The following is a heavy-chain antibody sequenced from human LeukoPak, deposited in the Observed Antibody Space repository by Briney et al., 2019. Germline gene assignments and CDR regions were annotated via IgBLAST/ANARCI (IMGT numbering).Heavy chain of an antibody. CDR3: ARKSRITMVRGGDAFDF. D-gene: IGHD3-10*01. Sequence: ASVKVSCKASAYTFTNYGISWVRQAPGQGLEWMGWINTYSGNTKYAQKFQGRVTMTTDTSTSTAYMELRSLRSDDTAVFYCARKSRITMVRGGDAFDFWGQGTMVTVSS. V-gene: IGHV1-18*01. CDR1: AYTFTNYG. CDR2: INTYSGNT. J-gene: IGHJ3*01.